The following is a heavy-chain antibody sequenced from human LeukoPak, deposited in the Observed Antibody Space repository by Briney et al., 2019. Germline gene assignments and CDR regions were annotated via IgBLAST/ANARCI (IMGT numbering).Heavy chain of an antibody. CDR2: INHSGST. J-gene: IGHJ4*02. D-gene: IGHD3-10*01. V-gene: IGHV4-34*01. CDR3: ARVVGYYGSGGPFDY. CDR1: GGSFSGYY. Sequence: SETLSLTCAVYGGSFSGYYWSWIRQPPGKGLEWIGEINHSGSTNYYPSLKSRVTISVDTSKNQFSLKLSSVTAADTAVYYCARVVGYYGSGGPFDYWGQGTLVTVSS.